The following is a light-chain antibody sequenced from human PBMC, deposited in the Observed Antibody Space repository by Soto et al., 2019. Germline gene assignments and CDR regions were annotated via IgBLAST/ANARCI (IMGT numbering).Light chain of an antibody. CDR2: GAS. CDR1: QSVSSN. Sequence: IVMTQSPATLSVSPGERATLSCRASQSVSSNLAWYQQKPGQAPRLLIYGASTRATDIPARFSGSGSGTEFTLTISSLQSEDFAVYYCQQHFNGPITFGQGTRLEIK. J-gene: IGKJ5*01. CDR3: QQHFNGPIT. V-gene: IGKV3-15*01.